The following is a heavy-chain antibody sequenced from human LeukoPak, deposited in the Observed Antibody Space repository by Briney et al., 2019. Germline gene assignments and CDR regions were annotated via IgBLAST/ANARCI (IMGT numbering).Heavy chain of an antibody. CDR1: GYTFTSYY. D-gene: IGHD6-13*01. CDR2: INPSGGST. V-gene: IGHV1-46*01. J-gene: IGHJ5*02. CDR3: ARGKERGYSSSWYEVWFDP. Sequence: ASVKVSCKVSGYTFTSYYMHWVRQTPGQGLEWMGIINPSGGSTSYAQKFQGRVTMTRDTSTSTVYMELSSLRSEDTAVYYCARGKERGYSSSWYEVWFDPWGQGTLVTVSS.